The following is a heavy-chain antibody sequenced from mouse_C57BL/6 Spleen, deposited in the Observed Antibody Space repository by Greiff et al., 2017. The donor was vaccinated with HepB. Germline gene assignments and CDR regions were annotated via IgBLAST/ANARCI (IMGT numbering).Heavy chain of an antibody. J-gene: IGHJ3*01. D-gene: IGHD2-5*01. CDR1: GYTFTGYW. Sequence: QVQLKQSGAELMKPGASVKLSCKATGYTFTGYWIEWVKQRPGHGLEWIGEILPGSGSTNYNEKFKGKATFTADTSSNTAYMQLSSLTTEDSAIYYCARKEKLYYSNMAWFAYWGQGTLVTVSA. CDR3: ARKEKLYYSNMAWFAY. V-gene: IGHV1-9*01. CDR2: ILPGSGST.